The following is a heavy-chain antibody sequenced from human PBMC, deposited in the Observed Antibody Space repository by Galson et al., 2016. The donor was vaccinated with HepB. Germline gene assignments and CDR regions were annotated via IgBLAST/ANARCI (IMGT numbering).Heavy chain of an antibody. CDR2: ISADSGNT. Sequence: SVKVSCKASGYTFSNYGFSWVRQAPGQGLEWMGWISADSGNTNYAQKFQGRLTMTTDTSTNTAYMELRNLRSDDTAVYYCARWSSEYDIRSGFQNWFDPWGQGTLVTVSS. CDR1: GYTFSNYG. D-gene: IGHD3-3*01. J-gene: IGHJ5*02. CDR3: ARWSSEYDIRSGFQNWFDP. V-gene: IGHV1-18*01.